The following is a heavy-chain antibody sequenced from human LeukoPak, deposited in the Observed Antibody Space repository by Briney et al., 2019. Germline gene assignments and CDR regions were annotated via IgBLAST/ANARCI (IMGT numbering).Heavy chain of an antibody. CDR1: GGSYNNYA. CDR2: ILPAFGTS. J-gene: IGHJ6*03. V-gene: IGHV1-69*01. D-gene: IGHD3-10*01. CDR3: ARDYRGFYYGSGSYYYLDV. Sequence: SSVKVSCKASGGSYNNYAITWVRQAPGQGLEWVGGILPAFGTSHYAQRFQGRVTITADESTGTTYMELSSLRSEDTAVYYCARDYRGFYYGSGSYYYLDVWGKGTTVTVSS.